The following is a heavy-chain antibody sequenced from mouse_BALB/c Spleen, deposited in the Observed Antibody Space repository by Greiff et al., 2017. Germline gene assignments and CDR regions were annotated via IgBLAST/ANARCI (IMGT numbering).Heavy chain of an antibody. D-gene: IGHD2-1*01. CDR1: GFTFSSYT. CDR2: ISNGGGST. J-gene: IGHJ4*01. CDR3: ARHAYYGNYVGAMDY. Sequence: EVKLMESGGGLVQPGGSLKLSCAASGFTFSSYTMSWVRQTPEKRLEWVAYISNGGGSTYYPDTVKGRFTISRDNAKNTLYLQMSSLKSEDTAMYYCARHAYYGNYVGAMDYWGQGTSVTVSS. V-gene: IGHV5-12-2*01.